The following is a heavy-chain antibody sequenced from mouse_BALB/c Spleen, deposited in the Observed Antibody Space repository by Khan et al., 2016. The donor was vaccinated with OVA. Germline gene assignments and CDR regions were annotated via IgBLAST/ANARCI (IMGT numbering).Heavy chain of an antibody. V-gene: IGHV7-3*02. J-gene: IGHJ2*01. CDR3: ARDGSTATDY. D-gene: IGHD1-2*01. CDR2: IRNKANGYTT. Sequence: EVHLVESGGGLVQPGGSLRLSCATSGFTFTDCYMSWVRQPPGKALEWLGFIRNKANGYTTEYSASVKGRFTISRDNSQSILYLQMNTLRAEDSATYYCARDGSTATDYWGQGTTLTVSS. CDR1: GFTFTDCY.